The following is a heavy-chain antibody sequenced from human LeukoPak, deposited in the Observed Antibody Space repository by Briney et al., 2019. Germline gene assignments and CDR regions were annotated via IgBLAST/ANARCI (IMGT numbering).Heavy chain of an antibody. J-gene: IGHJ3*02. Sequence: SVKVSCKASGGTFSSYAISWVRQAPGQGLEWMGGIIPIFGTANYAQKFQGRVTITTDESTSTAYMELSSLRSEDTAVYYWARPYDFWSGYYGAFDIWGQGTMVTVSS. D-gene: IGHD3-3*01. V-gene: IGHV1-69*05. CDR1: GGTFSSYA. CDR3: ARPYDFWSGYYGAFDI. CDR2: IIPIFGTA.